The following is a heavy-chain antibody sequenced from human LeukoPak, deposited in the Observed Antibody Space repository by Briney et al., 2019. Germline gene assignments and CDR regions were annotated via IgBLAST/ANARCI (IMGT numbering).Heavy chain of an antibody. CDR3: ARVPSTVTTSWFDP. CDR1: GFTFTYAW. D-gene: IGHD4-17*01. CDR2: INQDGSEK. J-gene: IGHJ5*02. Sequence: GGSLRLSCAASGFTFTYAWMSWVRQAPGKGLEWVANINQDGSEKYYVDSVKGRFTISRDNAKNSLYLQMNSLRAEDTAVYSCARVPSTVTTSWFDPWGQGSLVTVSS. V-gene: IGHV3-7*04.